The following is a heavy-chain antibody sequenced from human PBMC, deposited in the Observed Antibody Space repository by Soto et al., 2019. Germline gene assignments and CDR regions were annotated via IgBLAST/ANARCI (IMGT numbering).Heavy chain of an antibody. D-gene: IGHD1-1*01. J-gene: IGHJ4*02. CDR3: AIQASDWNAHFAY. CDR2: ISYDGTDE. Sequence: QVQLVESGGGVVQPGRSLRLSCAASGFSVSSYGMHWVRQALGKGLEGVAIISYDGTDEYYADSVKGRFTISRDNSKKAVYLQLNSLRAEDTAVYYCAIQASDWNAHFAYWGQGTLVTVSS. V-gene: IGHV3-30*03. CDR1: GFSVSSYG.